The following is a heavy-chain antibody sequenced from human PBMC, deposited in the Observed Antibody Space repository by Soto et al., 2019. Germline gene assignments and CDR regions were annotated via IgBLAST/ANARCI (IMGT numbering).Heavy chain of an antibody. CDR2: ITTDKGKT. CDR1: GYTFTNYG. V-gene: IGHV1-18*01. J-gene: IGHJ4*02. CDR3: ARGPDPTYFDY. Sequence: ASVKVSCKTSGYTFTNYGISWVRQAPGQGLEWMGWITTDKGKTTYAQKFQARVTMTTDTSTNSVYMELRSLRSDDTAVYYCARGPDPTYFDYWGQGTLVTVSS.